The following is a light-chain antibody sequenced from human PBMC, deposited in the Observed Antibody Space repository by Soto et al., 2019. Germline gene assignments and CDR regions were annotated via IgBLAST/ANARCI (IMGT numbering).Light chain of an antibody. V-gene: IGKV3-11*01. CDR3: QHRSNWPRT. CDR2: DAS. J-gene: IGKJ3*01. Sequence: EIVMTQSPATLSLSPGERATLSCRASQSVSRYLAWYQQKPGQAPRLLIYDASNRATGIPARFSGSGSGTDFTLTISCLEPEDFAVYYCQHRSNWPRTFGPGTKVDIK. CDR1: QSVSRY.